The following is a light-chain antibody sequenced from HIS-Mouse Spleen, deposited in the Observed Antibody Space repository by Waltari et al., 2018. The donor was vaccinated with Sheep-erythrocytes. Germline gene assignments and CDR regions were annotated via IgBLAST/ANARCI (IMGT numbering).Light chain of an antibody. CDR2: DVR. CDR3: CSYAGSYNHV. CDR1: SSDVGGYNY. V-gene: IGLV2-11*01. J-gene: IGLJ1*01. Sequence: QSALTQPRSVSGSPGQSVTISCTGTSSDVGGYNYVSWYQQHPGKAPKPMIYDVRKRPSGVPDLFAGSKSGTTASLTISGLQAEDEADYYCCSYAGSYNHVFATGTKVTVL.